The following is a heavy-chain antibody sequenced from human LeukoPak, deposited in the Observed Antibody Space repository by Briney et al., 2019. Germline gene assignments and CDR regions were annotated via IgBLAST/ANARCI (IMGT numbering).Heavy chain of an antibody. CDR3: ARAVSGRFDY. Sequence: SETLSLTCAVYGGSFSGYYWSWIRQPPGKGLEWTGYIYYSGSTNYNPSLKSRVTISVDTSKNQFSLKLSSVTAADTAIYYCARAVSGRFDYWGQGTLVTVSS. CDR1: GGSFSGYY. D-gene: IGHD6-19*01. V-gene: IGHV4-59*08. J-gene: IGHJ4*02. CDR2: IYYSGST.